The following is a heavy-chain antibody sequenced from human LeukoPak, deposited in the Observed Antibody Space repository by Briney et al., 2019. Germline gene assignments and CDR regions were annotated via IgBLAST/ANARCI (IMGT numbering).Heavy chain of an antibody. V-gene: IGHV3-53*01. CDR2: IYSGGST. CDR1: GFTVSSNY. CDR3: ARSVGATGNYYYGMDV. J-gene: IGHJ6*02. Sequence: GGSLRPSWAASGFTVSSNYMSWVRQAPGKGLEWASVIYSGGSTYYADSVKGRFAISRDNSKNTLYLQMNSLRAEDTAMYYCARSVGATGNYYYGMDVWGQGTTVTVSS. D-gene: IGHD1-26*01.